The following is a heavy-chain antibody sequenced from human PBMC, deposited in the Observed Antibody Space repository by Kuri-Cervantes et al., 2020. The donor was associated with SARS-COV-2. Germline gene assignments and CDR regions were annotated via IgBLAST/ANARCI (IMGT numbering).Heavy chain of an antibody. V-gene: IGHV3-30-3*01. D-gene: IGHD3-22*01. CDR1: GFTFSSYA. Sequence: GGSLRLSCAASGFTFSSYAMHWVRQAPGKGLEWVAVISYDGSNKYYADSVKGRFTISRDNAKNSLYLQMNSLRAEDTAVYYCARDYYDSKSYWGQGTLVTVSS. CDR2: ISYDGSNK. CDR3: ARDYYDSKSY. J-gene: IGHJ4*02.